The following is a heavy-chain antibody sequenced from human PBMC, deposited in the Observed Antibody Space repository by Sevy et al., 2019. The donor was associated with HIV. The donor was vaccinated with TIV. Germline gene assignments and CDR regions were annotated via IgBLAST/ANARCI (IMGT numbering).Heavy chain of an antibody. CDR3: ARVNCSGGSCYYYYGMDV. J-gene: IGHJ6*02. CDR1: GFTVGSNY. D-gene: IGHD2-15*01. Sequence: GGSLRLSCAASGFTVGSNYMSWVRQAPGKGLEWVSVIYSGGSTYYADSVKGRFTISRDNSKNTLYLQMNSLRAEDTAVYYCARVNCSGGSCYYYYGMDVWGQGTTVTVSS. CDR2: IYSGGST. V-gene: IGHV3-53*01.